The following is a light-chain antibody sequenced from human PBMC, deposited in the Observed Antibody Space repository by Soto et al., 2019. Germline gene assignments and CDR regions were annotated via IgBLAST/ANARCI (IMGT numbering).Light chain of an antibody. Sequence: DIVMTQSPLSLPVTPGEPASVSCRSSQSLLHSNKNNYLDWYLQKPGQSPQLLIYLGSNRASGVPDRFSGSGSGTDFTLKISSVEAEDVGFYFCMQALQTPFTFGPGTKVEIK. J-gene: IGKJ3*01. CDR2: LGS. CDR3: MQALQTPFT. V-gene: IGKV2-28*01. CDR1: QSLLHSNKNNY.